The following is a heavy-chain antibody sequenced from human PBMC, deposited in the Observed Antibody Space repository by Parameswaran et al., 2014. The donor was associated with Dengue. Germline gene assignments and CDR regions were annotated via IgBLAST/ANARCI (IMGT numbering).Heavy chain of an antibody. Sequence: KWIRQPPGKGLEWVSYISSSGSTIYYADSVKGRFTISRDNAKNSLYLQMNSLRAEDTAVYYCARVSHDYYDSSGYYGSGWFDPWGQGTLVTVSS. V-gene: IGHV3-48*03. CDR2: ISSSGSTI. J-gene: IGHJ5*02. CDR3: ARVSHDYYDSSGYYGSGWFDP. D-gene: IGHD3-22*01.